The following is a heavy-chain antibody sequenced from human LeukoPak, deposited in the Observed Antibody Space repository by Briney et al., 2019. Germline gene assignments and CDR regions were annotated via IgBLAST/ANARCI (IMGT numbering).Heavy chain of an antibody. CDR1: GFTFSSYA. CDR3: AREAPTVTTFLGYFDY. CDR2: ISYDGSNK. V-gene: IGHV3-30*04. J-gene: IGHJ4*02. Sequence: PGRSLRLSCAASGFTFSSYAMHWVRQAPGKGLEWVAVISYDGSNKYYADSVKGRFTISRDNSKNTLYLQMNSLRAEDTAVYYCAREAPTVTTFLGYFDYWGQGTLVTVSS. D-gene: IGHD4-17*01.